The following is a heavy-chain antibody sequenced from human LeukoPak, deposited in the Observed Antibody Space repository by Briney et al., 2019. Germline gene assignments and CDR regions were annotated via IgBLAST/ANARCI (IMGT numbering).Heavy chain of an antibody. J-gene: IGHJ4*02. V-gene: IGHV4-4*07. Sequence: SETLSLTCTVSGASISSYYYNWLRQTAGRGLEWIGRLYISGSTDYNPSLKNRVTISVDTSNNQFSLKLNSVTAADTAVYFCARDLSGSLYFDYWGQGVLVTVSS. CDR2: LYISGST. CDR3: ARDLSGSLYFDY. D-gene: IGHD3-10*01. CDR1: GASISSYY.